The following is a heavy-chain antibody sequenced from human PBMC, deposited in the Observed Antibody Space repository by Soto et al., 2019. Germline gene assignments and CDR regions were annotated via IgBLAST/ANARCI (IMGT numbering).Heavy chain of an antibody. CDR2: IYYSGST. CDR1: GGSISPYY. CDR3: ARRYGGGFDY. V-gene: IGHV4-59*08. D-gene: IGHD3-10*01. Sequence: PSETLSVTCTVAGGSISPYYWTWVRQPPGKGLEWIGYIYYSGSTNYNPSLKSRVTISVDTSKNQFSLKLSSVTAADTAVYYCARRYGGGFDYWGQGTLVTVSS. J-gene: IGHJ4*02.